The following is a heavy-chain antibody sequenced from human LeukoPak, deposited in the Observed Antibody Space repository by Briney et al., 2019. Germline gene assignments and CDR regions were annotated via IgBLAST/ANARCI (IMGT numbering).Heavy chain of an antibody. Sequence: SGTLSLTCTVSGGSLSSSSYYWGWVRQPPGKGRGWVGSIYYSGSTYYNPSLKRRVTMSVDNSKNQFSLKLSSVTAKDTAVYYCASLRERSYYARGFDYWGQGTLVTVSS. J-gene: IGHJ4*02. CDR1: GGSLSSSSYY. CDR3: ASLRERSYYARGFDY. V-gene: IGHV4-39*01. CDR2: IYYSGST. D-gene: IGHD3-3*01.